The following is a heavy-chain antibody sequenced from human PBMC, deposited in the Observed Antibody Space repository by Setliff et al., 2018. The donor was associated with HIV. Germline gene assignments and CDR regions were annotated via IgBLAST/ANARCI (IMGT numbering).Heavy chain of an antibody. J-gene: IGHJ4*02. CDR3: ASGSGYCRNGDCYIGVHKNPDKYFYDY. D-gene: IGHD2-8*01. CDR2: SIPLFKTV. Sequence: ASVKVSCKASGATFSNSALTWVRRAPGQGLEWMGGSIPLFKTVNYAQKFHGRLTISTDELMTTAYMELSSLKSEDTAVYYCASGSGYCRNGDCYIGVHKNPDKYFYDYWGQGTLVTVSS. V-gene: IGHV1-69*05. CDR1: GATFSNSA.